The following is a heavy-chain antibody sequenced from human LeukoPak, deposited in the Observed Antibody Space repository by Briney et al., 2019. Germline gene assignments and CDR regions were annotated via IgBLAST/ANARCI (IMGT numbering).Heavy chain of an antibody. Sequence: PGGSLRLTCAASGFTFSSYDMHWVRQAPGKGLEYVSAISSDGGSTYYANSVKGRFTISRDNSKNTLYLQMGSLRAEDMAVYYCASSVPNVYYSGYDSYYYYYGMDVWGQGTTVTVSS. CDR3: ASSVPNVYYSGYDSYYYYYGMDV. V-gene: IGHV3-64*01. CDR2: ISSDGGST. CDR1: GFTFSSYD. J-gene: IGHJ6*02. D-gene: IGHD5-12*01.